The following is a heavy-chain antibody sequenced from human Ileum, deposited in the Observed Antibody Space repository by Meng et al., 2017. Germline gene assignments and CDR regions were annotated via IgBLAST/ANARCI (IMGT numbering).Heavy chain of an antibody. J-gene: IGHJ1*01. CDR1: GFTFTDHW. V-gene: IGHV3-74*01. D-gene: IGHD1-1*01. CDR3: TNDRLNH. Sequence: ELQLVESGGGLAPPGGSLRLSCAASGFTFTDHWMHWVRQGPGKGLVWVSRINPDGSDPTYADSVKGRFTISRDNAKNTVYLQMNSLRAEDTALYYCTNDRLNHWGQGALVTVSS. CDR2: INPDGSDP.